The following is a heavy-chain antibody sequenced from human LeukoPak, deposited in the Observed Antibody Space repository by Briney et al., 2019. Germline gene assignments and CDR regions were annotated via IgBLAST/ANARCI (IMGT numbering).Heavy chain of an antibody. V-gene: IGHV3-21*01. D-gene: IGHD2-21*02. CDR2: ISSSSSYI. J-gene: IGHJ3*02. Sequence: TGGSLRLSCAASGFTFSSYSMNWVRQAQGKWLEWVSSISSSSSYIYYADSVKGRFTISRDNAKNSLYLQMNSLRAEDTAVYYCARGDLVVVTAFPFDAFDIWGQGTMVTVSS. CDR1: GFTFSSYS. CDR3: ARGDLVVVTAFPFDAFDI.